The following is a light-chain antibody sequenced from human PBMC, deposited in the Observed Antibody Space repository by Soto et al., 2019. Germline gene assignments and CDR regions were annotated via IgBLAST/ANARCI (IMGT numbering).Light chain of an antibody. V-gene: IGLV2-8*01. CDR1: SSAVGGYNY. Sequence: QSALTQPPSASGSPGQSVTISCTGSSSAVGGYNYVSWYQRHPAKAPKLLISDITKRPSGVPDRFSGSKSGNPASLTVSGLQAEDEADYYCAAWDDSLSGVLFGGGTKLTVL. CDR3: AAWDDSLSGVL. J-gene: IGLJ2*01. CDR2: DIT.